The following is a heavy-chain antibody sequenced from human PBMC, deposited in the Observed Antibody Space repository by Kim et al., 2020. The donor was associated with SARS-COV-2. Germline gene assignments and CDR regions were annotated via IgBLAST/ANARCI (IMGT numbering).Heavy chain of an antibody. CDR2: IIPIFGIA. J-gene: IGHJ6*03. CDR1: GGTFSSYA. Sequence: SVKVSCKASGGTFSSYAISWVRQAPGQGLEWMGRIIPIFGIANYAQKFQGRVTITADKSTSTAYMELSSLRSEDTAVYYCAREGGGTIFGVVIQPEQPRNYYMDVWGKGTTVTVSS. V-gene: IGHV1-69*04. CDR3: AREGGGTIFGVVIQPEQPRNYYMDV. D-gene: IGHD3-3*01.